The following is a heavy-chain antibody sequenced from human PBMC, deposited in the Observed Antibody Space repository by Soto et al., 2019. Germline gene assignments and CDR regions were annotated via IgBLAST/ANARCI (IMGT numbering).Heavy chain of an antibody. Sequence: PLETLSLTCTVSGYSFSSGSYWAWSRQPPGKGPEWIASIYHGVTTFYNLSLKSGITISVDTSNSQFSLKLTAVTAADTAVYYCARVHVMVVACSTLDYWGHGTLVTVSS. CDR2: IYHGVTT. D-gene: IGHD2-2*01. V-gene: IGHV4-38-2*02. J-gene: IGHJ4*01. CDR1: GYSFSSGSY. CDR3: ARVHVMVVACSTLDY.